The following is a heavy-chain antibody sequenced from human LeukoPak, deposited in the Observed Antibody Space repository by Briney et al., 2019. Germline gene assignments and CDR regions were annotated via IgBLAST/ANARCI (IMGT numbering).Heavy chain of an antibody. CDR3: ARDGMVAGTYYYYYYMDV. D-gene: IGHD6-19*01. V-gene: IGHV3-74*01. CDR1: GFTFMTYW. Sequence: GGSLRLSCAASGFTFMTYWMSWVRQAPGKGLVWVSRINSDGSSTSYADSVKGRFTISRDNAKNTLYLQMNSLRAEDTAVYYCARDGMVAGTYYYYYYMDVWGKGTTVTVSS. J-gene: IGHJ6*03. CDR2: INSDGSST.